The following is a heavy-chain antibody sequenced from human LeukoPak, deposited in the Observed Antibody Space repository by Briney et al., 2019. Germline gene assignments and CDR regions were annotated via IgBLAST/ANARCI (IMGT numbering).Heavy chain of an antibody. D-gene: IGHD2-15*01. Sequence: GGSLRLSCAASGFTFNNYAMNWVRQAPGKGLEWVAVISYDGSNKYYADSVKGRFTISRDNSKNTLYLQMNSLRAEDTAVYYCAKDNSGYLDYWGQGTLVTVSS. CDR3: AKDNSGYLDY. CDR2: ISYDGSNK. V-gene: IGHV3-30*18. J-gene: IGHJ4*02. CDR1: GFTFNNYA.